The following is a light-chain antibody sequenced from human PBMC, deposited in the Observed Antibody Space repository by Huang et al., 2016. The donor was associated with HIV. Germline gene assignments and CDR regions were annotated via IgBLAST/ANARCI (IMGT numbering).Light chain of an antibody. Sequence: EIVMTQSPGTLSVSPGERATHSCRASQTVSSNLAWYQQKPGQSPSLLIYGAATRATGIPDRFRGSGSETEFTLTISSLQSEDFGVYYCQQYNNWPPYTFGQGTKLEIK. CDR3: QQYNNWPPYT. CDR2: GAA. J-gene: IGKJ2*01. V-gene: IGKV3-15*01. CDR1: QTVSSN.